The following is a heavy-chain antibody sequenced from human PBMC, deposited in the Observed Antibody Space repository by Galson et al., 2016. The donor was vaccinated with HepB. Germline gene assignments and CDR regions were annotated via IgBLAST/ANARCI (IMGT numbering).Heavy chain of an antibody. Sequence: TLSLTCTVSGGSISSGAFYWNWIRQHPGKGLEWIGYIYYSENTYYNPSLKSRVTISVDTSENQFSLKLSSVTAADTAVYYCARVPTPWVYAFDIWGQGTVVTVSS. CDR3: ARVPTPWVYAFDI. D-gene: IGHD1-26*01. J-gene: IGHJ3*02. CDR1: GGSISSGAFY. V-gene: IGHV4-31*03. CDR2: IYYSENT.